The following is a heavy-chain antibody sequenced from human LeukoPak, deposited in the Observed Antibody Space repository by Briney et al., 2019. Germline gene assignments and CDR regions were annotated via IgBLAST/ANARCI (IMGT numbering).Heavy chain of an antibody. D-gene: IGHD6-13*01. CDR2: MNPNSGNT. V-gene: IGHV1-8*01. CDR1: GDSFTIND. Sequence: ASVKVSCKASGDSFTINDINWVRQATGQGLEWMGWMNPNSGNTGYAQKFQGRVTMTRNTSISTAYMGLTDLRSEDAAVYYCARVTAGGTWTFDIWGQGTTVTVSS. J-gene: IGHJ3*02. CDR3: ARVTAGGTWTFDI.